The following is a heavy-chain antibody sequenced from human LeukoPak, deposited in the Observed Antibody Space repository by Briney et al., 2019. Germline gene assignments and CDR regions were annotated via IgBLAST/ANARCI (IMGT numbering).Heavy chain of an antibody. V-gene: IGHV4-59*08. CDR1: GGSISSYY. J-gene: IGHJ1*01. D-gene: IGHD6-19*01. CDR3: ARHVYSSGWSEYFQH. Sequence: SETLSLTCTVSGGSISSYYWSWIRQPPGKGLEWIGYIYYSGSTNYKPSLKSRVTISVDTSKNQFSLKLSSVTAADTAVYYCARHVYSSGWSEYFQHWGQGTLVTVSS. CDR2: IYYSGST.